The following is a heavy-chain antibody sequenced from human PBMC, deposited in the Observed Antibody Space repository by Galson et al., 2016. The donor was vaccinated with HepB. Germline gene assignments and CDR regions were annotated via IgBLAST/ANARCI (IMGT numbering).Heavy chain of an antibody. Sequence: SLRLSCAASGLSFSYVWMSWVRQAPGKGLEWVGRIKSKTDGGTIDYAAPVKGRFSISRDDPKHMLFLQINSVKTEYTAVYFCVYDSSGYYSFHSWGQGALGTGSS. V-gene: IGHV3-15*05. J-gene: IGHJ1*01. CDR1: GLSFSYVW. CDR3: VYDSSGYYSFHS. D-gene: IGHD3-22*01. CDR2: IKSKTDGGTI.